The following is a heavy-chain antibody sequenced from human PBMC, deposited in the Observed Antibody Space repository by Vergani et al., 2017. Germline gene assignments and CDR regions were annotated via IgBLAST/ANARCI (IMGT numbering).Heavy chain of an antibody. Sequence: QVQLQESGPGLVKPSQTLSLTCTVSCGSISSGGYYWSWIRQHPGKGLEWIGYIYYSGSTYYNPSLKSRVTISVDTSKNLFSLKLSSVTAADTAVYYCARGEGITILGYGSQRNWFDPWGQGTLVTVSS. CDR1: CGSISSGGYY. V-gene: IGHV4-31*03. J-gene: IGHJ5*02. D-gene: IGHD3-3*01. CDR3: ARGEGITILGYGSQRNWFDP. CDR2: IYYSGST.